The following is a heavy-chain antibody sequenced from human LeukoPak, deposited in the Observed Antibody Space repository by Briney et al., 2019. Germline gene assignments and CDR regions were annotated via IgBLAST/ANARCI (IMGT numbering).Heavy chain of an antibody. CDR2: INAGNGNT. CDR3: ARGRYCSSTSCYKPTIPRFDP. Sequence: ASVNVSCKASGYTFTSYAMHWVRQAPGQRLEWMGWINAGNGNTKYSQKFQGRVTITRDTSASTAYMELSSLRSEDTAVYYCARGRYCSSTSCYKPTIPRFDPWGQGTLVTVSS. CDR1: GYTFTSYA. D-gene: IGHD2-2*02. V-gene: IGHV1-3*01. J-gene: IGHJ5*02.